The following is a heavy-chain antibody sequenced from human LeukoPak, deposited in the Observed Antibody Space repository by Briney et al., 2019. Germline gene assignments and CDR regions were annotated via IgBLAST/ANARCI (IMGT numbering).Heavy chain of an antibody. CDR2: ISAYNGNT. Sequence: ASVKVSCKASGYTFTSYGISWVRQAPGQGLEGMGWISAYNGNTNYAQKLQGRVTMTTDTSTSTAYMELRSLRSDDTAVYYCARLTVVPYYFDYWGQGTLVTVSS. CDR3: ARLTVVPYYFDY. V-gene: IGHV1-18*01. D-gene: IGHD4-23*01. J-gene: IGHJ4*02. CDR1: GYTFTSYG.